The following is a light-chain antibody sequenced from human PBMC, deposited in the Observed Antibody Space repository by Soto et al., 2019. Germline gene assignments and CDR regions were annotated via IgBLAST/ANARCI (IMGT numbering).Light chain of an antibody. CDR2: DAS. CDR1: QTVGSN. V-gene: IGKV3-15*01. CDR3: QQDYQWPSYT. J-gene: IGKJ2*01. Sequence: EIVMTQSPLTLSASPGERAIFSCRASQTVGSNIAWYQQKPGQSPRLLVYDASTRATAIPARFSGSGSGTEFTLTISTLQSEDFAVYYCQQDYQWPSYTFGQGTKLDI.